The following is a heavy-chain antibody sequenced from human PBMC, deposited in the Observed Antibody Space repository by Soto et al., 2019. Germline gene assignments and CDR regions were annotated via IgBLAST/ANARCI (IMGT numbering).Heavy chain of an antibody. Sequence: QVQLVESGGGVVQPGRSLRLSCAASGFTFSSYGMHWVRQAPGKGLEWVAVIWYDGSNKYYADSVKGRFTISRDNSKNTLYLHMNSLRAEDTAVYYCARANWNDAYFDYWGQGTLVTVSS. CDR2: IWYDGSNK. J-gene: IGHJ4*02. V-gene: IGHV3-33*01. CDR1: GFTFSSYG. D-gene: IGHD1-1*01. CDR3: ARANWNDAYFDY.